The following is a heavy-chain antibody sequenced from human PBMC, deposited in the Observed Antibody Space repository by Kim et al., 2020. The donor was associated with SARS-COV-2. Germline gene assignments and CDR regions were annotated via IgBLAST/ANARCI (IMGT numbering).Heavy chain of an antibody. CDR3: AIGGYCSSTSCYFYYYALDV. CDR1: GFDFGTHS. CDR2: IGGASNYI. V-gene: IGHV3-21*01. Sequence: GGSLRLSCAASGFDFGTHSMNWVRQAPGKGLEWVSSIGGASNYIYYADSVKGRFTISRDNAKNSLYLQMNSLRAEDTAVYYCAIGGYCSSTSCYFYYYALDVWGQGTTVTVSS. J-gene: IGHJ6*02. D-gene: IGHD2-2*01.